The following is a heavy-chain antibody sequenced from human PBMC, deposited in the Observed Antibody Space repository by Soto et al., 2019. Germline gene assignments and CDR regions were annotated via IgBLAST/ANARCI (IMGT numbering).Heavy chain of an antibody. CDR1: GFTVSNHY. J-gene: IGHJ4*02. V-gene: IGHV3-53*01. CDR3: ARTFSGDYHLGL. Sequence: LRLSCAASGFTVSNHYMSWVRQAPGKGLEWVSVIYAGGNTYYADSVKGRFTISRDSSKNTLYLQMNSLRAEDSAMYYCARTFSGDYHLGLWGQGTLVTVS. CDR2: IYAGGNT. D-gene: IGHD1-26*01.